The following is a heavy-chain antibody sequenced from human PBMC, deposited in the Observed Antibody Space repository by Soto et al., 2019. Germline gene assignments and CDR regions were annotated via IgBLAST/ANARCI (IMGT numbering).Heavy chain of an antibody. Sequence: PGGSLRLSCAASGFTFSSYAMSWVRQAPGKGLEWVSAISGSGGSTYYADSVKGRFTISRDNSKNTLYLQMNSLRAEDTAVYYCAKDRIGSSGYRPGYYGMDVWGQRTTVTVPS. CDR2: ISGSGGST. V-gene: IGHV3-23*01. CDR1: GFTFSSYA. CDR3: AKDRIGSSGYRPGYYGMDV. D-gene: IGHD3-22*01. J-gene: IGHJ6*02.